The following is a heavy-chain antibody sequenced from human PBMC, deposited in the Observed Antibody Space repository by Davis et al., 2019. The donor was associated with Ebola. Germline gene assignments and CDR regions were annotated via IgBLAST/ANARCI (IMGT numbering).Heavy chain of an antibody. D-gene: IGHD4-17*01. CDR3: TTTGPSYGDHNYYYYYMDV. J-gene: IGHJ6*03. CDR1: GFTFSNAW. CDR2: IKSKTDGGTT. V-gene: IGHV3-15*01. Sequence: PGGSLRLSCAASGFTFSNAWMSWVRQAPGKGLEWVGRIKSKTDGGTTDYAAPVKGRFTISRDDSKNTLYLQMNSLKTEDTAVYYCTTTGPSYGDHNYYYYYMDVWGKGTTVTVSS.